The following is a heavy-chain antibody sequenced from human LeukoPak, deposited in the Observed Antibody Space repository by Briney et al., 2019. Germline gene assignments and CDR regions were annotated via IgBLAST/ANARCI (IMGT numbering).Heavy chain of an antibody. CDR3: ARDLAGVRERDGYNFVA. D-gene: IGHD5-24*01. CDR1: GFTFSSYA. J-gene: IGHJ5*02. CDR2: ISYDGSNK. V-gene: IGHV3-30*04. Sequence: PGGSLRLSCAASGFTFSSYAMHWVRQAPGKGLEWVAVISYDGSNKYYADSVKGRFTISRDNSKNTLYLQMNSLRAEDTAVYYCARDLAGVRERDGYNFVAWGQGTLVTVSS.